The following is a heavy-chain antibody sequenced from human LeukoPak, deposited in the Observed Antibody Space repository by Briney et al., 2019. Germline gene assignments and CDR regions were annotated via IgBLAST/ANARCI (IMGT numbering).Heavy chain of an antibody. CDR1: GGSFSGYY. J-gene: IGHJ4*02. Sequence: SETLSLTCAVYGGSFSGYYWSWIRQPPGKGLEWIGEINHSGSTNYNPSLKSRVTISVDTSKNQFSLKLGSVTAADTAVYYCASLPYYYDSSGYYNFDYWGQGTLVTVSS. V-gene: IGHV4-34*01. CDR3: ASLPYYYDSSGYYNFDY. CDR2: INHSGST. D-gene: IGHD3-22*01.